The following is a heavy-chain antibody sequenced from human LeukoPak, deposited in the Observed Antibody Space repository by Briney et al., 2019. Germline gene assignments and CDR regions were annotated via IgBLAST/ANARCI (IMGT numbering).Heavy chain of an antibody. J-gene: IGHJ4*02. D-gene: IGHD3-9*01. CDR3: ANDISPAILTGYWPPDY. CDR1: GFTLDDYG. V-gene: IGHV3-9*01. CDR2: ISWNSGSI. Sequence: GGSLTLSCAASGFTLDDYGMQWVRQAPGRGVEWVTGISWNSGSIVYADSVKGRFTISRDNAKNSLYLKMNSLRAEDTAVYYCANDISPAILTGYWPPDYWGQGTLVTVSS.